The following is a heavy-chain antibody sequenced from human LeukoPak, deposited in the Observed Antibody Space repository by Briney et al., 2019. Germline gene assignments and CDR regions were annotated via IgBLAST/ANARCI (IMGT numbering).Heavy chain of an antibody. D-gene: IGHD3-22*01. Sequence: GGSLRLSCAASGFTFSSYGRHWVRQAPGKGLEWVAVISYDGSNKYYADSVKGRFTISRDNSKNTLYLQRNSLRAEDTAVYYCAKDWYYYDSSGYSSEYFQHWGQGTLVTVSS. CDR3: AKDWYYYDSSGYSSEYFQH. CDR2: ISYDGSNK. CDR1: GFTFSSYG. J-gene: IGHJ1*01. V-gene: IGHV3-30*18.